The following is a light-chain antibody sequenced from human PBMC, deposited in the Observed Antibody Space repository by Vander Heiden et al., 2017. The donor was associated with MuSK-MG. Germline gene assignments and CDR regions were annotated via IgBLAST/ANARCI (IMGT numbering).Light chain of an antibody. Sequence: DIQMTQSPSSLSASVGDRVTITCQASQDISNYLNWYQQKPGKAPKLLIYDASNLETGVPSRFSGSGSGTDFTFTIIILQPEDVATYYCQQDDNLLITFGQGTRMEIK. J-gene: IGKJ5*01. CDR2: DAS. CDR1: QDISNY. CDR3: QQDDNLLIT. V-gene: IGKV1-33*01.